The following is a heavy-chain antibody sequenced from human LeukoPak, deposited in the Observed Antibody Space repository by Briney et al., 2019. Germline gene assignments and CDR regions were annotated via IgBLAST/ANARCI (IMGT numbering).Heavy chain of an antibody. CDR3: ARDGSGRVPEMSAPDY. Sequence: GGSLRLSCAASGFTFSSYSMNWVRQAPGKGLEWVSYISSFSGTSNYADSVKGRFTISRDNAKNSLYLQMNSLRAEDTAVYYCARDGSGRVPEMSAPDYWGQGTLVTVSS. CDR1: GFTFSSYS. CDR2: ISSFSGTS. D-gene: IGHD3-10*01. V-gene: IGHV3-48*01. J-gene: IGHJ4*02.